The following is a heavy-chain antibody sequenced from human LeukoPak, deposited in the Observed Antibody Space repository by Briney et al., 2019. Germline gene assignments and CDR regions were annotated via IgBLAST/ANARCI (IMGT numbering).Heavy chain of an antibody. CDR2: IYYSGST. D-gene: IGHD5-24*01. CDR3: ARGDGYNYYYYYYMDV. Sequence: PSETLSLTCTVSGGSISSYYWSWIRQPPGKGLEWIGYIYYSGSTNYNPSLKSRVTISVDTSKNQFSLKLSSVTAADTAVYYCARGDGYNYYYYYYMDVWGKGTTVTVSS. V-gene: IGHV4-59*01. J-gene: IGHJ6*03. CDR1: GGSISSYY.